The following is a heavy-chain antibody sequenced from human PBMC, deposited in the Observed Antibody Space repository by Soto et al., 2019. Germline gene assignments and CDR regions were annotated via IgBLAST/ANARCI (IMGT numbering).Heavy chain of an antibody. J-gene: IGHJ6*02. CDR1: GFTFSSYW. V-gene: IGHV3-7*01. Sequence: SGGSLRLSCAASGFTFSSYWMSWVRQAPGKGLEWVANIKQDGSEKYYVDSVKGRFTISRDNAKNSLYLQMNSLRAEDTAVYYCARGYCTNGVCSYGMDVWGQGTTVTVSS. D-gene: IGHD2-8*01. CDR3: ARGYCTNGVCSYGMDV. CDR2: IKQDGSEK.